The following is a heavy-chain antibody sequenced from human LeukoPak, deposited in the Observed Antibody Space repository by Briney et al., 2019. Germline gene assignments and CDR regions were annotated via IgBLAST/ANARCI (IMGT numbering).Heavy chain of an antibody. J-gene: IGHJ4*02. CDR2: ISYDGSTK. V-gene: IGHV3-30*18. D-gene: IGHD1-26*01. Sequence: GGSLRLSCAASGFTFSNYGMHWVRQAPGKGLEWVAAISYDGSTKYYADSVKGRFTSSRDNSKNTLYLQMNSLRPEDTAVYYCAKDSSVWVVGAISFFDYWGQGALVTVSS. CDR3: AKDSSVWVVGAISFFDY. CDR1: GFTFSNYG.